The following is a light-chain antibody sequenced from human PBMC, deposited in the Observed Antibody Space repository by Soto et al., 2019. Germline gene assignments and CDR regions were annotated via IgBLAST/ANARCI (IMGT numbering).Light chain of an antibody. J-gene: IGKJ1*01. Sequence: EIVLTQSPGTLSLSPGERATLSCRASQSVSSSYLAWYQQKPGQAPRLLIYGASSRATGIPDRFSGSGSGTDFTLTISRMEPEDFAGYYYQQYGSSPRKFGQGTKVEIK. V-gene: IGKV3-20*01. CDR2: GAS. CDR1: QSVSSSY. CDR3: QQYGSSPRK.